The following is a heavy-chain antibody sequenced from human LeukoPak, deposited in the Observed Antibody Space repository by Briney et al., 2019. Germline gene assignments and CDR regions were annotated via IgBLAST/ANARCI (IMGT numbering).Heavy chain of an antibody. CDR1: GGSISGYY. CDR2: IYYSGST. Sequence: PSETLSLTCTVSGGSISGYYWSWIRQPPGKGLEWMGYIYYSGSTNYNPSLKSRVTISVDTSKNQFSLKLNAVTAADTAVYYCARTTGHSDYWGQGTLVTVSS. J-gene: IGHJ4*02. V-gene: IGHV4-59*01. D-gene: IGHD1-1*01. CDR3: ARTTGHSDY.